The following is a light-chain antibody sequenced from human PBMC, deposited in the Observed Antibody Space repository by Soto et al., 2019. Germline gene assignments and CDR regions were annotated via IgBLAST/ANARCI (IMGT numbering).Light chain of an antibody. V-gene: IGKV1-9*01. CDR3: QQLNSYLPYT. CDR1: QGISSY. J-gene: IGKJ2*01. Sequence: DIQLTQSPSFLSASVGDRVTITCRASQGISSYLAWYQQKPGKDPKLLIYAASTLHSGVPSRFSGSGSGTEFTLTISSLQPEDFATYYCQQLNSYLPYTFGQGTKLEIK. CDR2: AAS.